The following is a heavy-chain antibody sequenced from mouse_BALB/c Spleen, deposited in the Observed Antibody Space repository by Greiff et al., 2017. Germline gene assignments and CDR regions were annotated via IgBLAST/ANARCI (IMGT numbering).Heavy chain of an antibody. CDR2: INPGSGGT. J-gene: IGHJ4*01. D-gene: IGHD3-2*01. CDR1: GYAFTNYL. CDR3: ASRQLGSSMDY. V-gene: IGHV1-54*01. Sequence: QVQLKQSGAELVRPGTSVKVSCKASGYAFTNYLIEWVKQRPGQGLEWIGVINPGSGGTNYNEKFKGKATLTADKSSSTAYMQLSSLTSDDSAVYFCASRQLGSSMDYWGQGTSVTVSS.